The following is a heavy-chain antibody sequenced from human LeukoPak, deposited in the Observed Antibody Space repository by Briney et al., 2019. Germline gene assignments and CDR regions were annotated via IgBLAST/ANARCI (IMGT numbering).Heavy chain of an antibody. CDR2: ISGSGGST. CDR1: GFTFSSYS. V-gene: IGHV3-23*01. D-gene: IGHD3-3*01. J-gene: IGHJ4*02. CDR3: AKAFYDFWSGYYTTCLDY. Sequence: GGSLRLSCAASGFTFSSYSMNWVRQAPGKGLEWVSAISGSGGSTYYADSVKGRFTISRDNSKNTLYLQMNSLRAEDTAVYYCAKAFYDFWSGYYTTCLDYWGQGTLVTVSS.